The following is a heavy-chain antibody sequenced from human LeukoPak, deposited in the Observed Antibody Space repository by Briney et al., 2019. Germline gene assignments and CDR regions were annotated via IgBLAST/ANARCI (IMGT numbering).Heavy chain of an antibody. CDR3: ARGGSVGYCSSTSCYGLFGWFDP. CDR2: INPSGGST. D-gene: IGHD2-2*01. CDR1: GYTFTSYY. Sequence: ASVKVSRKASGYTFTSYYMHWVRQAPGQGLEWMGIINPSGGSTSYAQKFQGRVTMTRDTSTSTVYMELSSLRSEDTAVYYCARGGSVGYCSSTSCYGLFGWFDPWGQGTLVTVSS. J-gene: IGHJ5*02. V-gene: IGHV1-46*01.